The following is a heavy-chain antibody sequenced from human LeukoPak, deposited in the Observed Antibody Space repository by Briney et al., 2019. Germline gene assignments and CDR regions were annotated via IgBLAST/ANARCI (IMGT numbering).Heavy chain of an antibody. V-gene: IGHV4-59*08. CDR2: MFYGRSV. Sequence: SETLSLTCTVSGDSISNSYWSWIRRPPGKTLEWLGNMFYGRSVNYNPSLRSRVIMSVDTSKNQFSLKLSSMTAADTAVYYCARFSSFWGQGILVTVSS. J-gene: IGHJ4*02. CDR3: ARFSSF. CDR1: GDSISNSY.